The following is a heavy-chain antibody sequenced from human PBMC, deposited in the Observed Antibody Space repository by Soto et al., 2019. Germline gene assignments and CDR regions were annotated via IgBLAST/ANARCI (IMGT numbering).Heavy chain of an antibody. Sequence: PSETLYLTCTVAVGSVSIGTYFCSWIRQSPGKGLEWIAYIYYSGSTNYNPSLQRRSTISVDTSKSQVSLTLTYVTAADAAVYYCARSPNYYYYGFDVWGQGTTVTVS. CDR2: IYYSGST. CDR3: ARSPNYYYYGFDV. V-gene: IGHV4-61*01. J-gene: IGHJ6*02. CDR1: VGSVSIGTYF.